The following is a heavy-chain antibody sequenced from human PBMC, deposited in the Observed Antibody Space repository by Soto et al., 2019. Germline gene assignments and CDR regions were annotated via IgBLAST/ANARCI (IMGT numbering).Heavy chain of an antibody. V-gene: IGHV4-59*01. CDR2: IYYSGST. J-gene: IGHJ4*02. CDR3: AVSSAYCGGDCYSGLDY. D-gene: IGHD2-21*02. Sequence: SETLSLTCTVSGGSISSYYWSWIRQPPGKGLEWIGYIYYSGSTNYNPSLKSRVTISVDTSKNQFSLKLSSVTAADTAVYYCAVSSAYCGGDCYSGLDYWGQGTLVTVSS. CDR1: GGSISSYY.